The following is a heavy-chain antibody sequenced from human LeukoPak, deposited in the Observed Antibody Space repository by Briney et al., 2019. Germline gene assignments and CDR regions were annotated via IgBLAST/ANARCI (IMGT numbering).Heavy chain of an antibody. V-gene: IGHV4-59*01. J-gene: IGHJ4*02. Sequence: PSETLSLTCTVSGGSISSYYWSWIRQPPGKGLEWIGYIYYSGSTNYNPSLKSRVTISVDTSKNQFPLKLSSVTAADTAVYYCASSYYDSSGYYAYWGQGTLVTVSS. CDR2: IYYSGST. CDR3: ASSYYDSSGYYAY. D-gene: IGHD3-22*01. CDR1: GGSISSYY.